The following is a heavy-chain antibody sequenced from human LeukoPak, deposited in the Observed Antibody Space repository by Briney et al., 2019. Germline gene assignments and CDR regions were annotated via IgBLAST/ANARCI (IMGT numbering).Heavy chain of an antibody. V-gene: IGHV4-4*07. Sequence: SETLSLTCTVSGGSISSYYWSWIRQPAGKALEWIGRIYTSGSTNYNPSLKSRVTMSVDTSKNQFSLKLSSVTAADTAVYYCARGGCSGGSCYSSIEYYYYYMDVWGKGTTVTVSS. CDR1: GGSISSYY. CDR2: IYTSGST. J-gene: IGHJ6*03. CDR3: ARGGCSGGSCYSSIEYYYYYMDV. D-gene: IGHD2-15*01.